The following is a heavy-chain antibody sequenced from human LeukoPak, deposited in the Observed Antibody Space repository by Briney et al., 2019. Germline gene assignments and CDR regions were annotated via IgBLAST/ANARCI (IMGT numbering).Heavy chain of an antibody. CDR1: GGSISTYY. Sequence: SETLSLTCTVSGGSISTYYWSWIRQPPGKGLEWIGFIHYSGSTKYNPSLNSRVTISVDTSKNQFSLTLSSVTAADTAVYYCAREYSYGYSYYFDYWGQGTLFTVSS. CDR3: AREYSYGYSYYFDY. V-gene: IGHV4-59*01. D-gene: IGHD5-18*01. J-gene: IGHJ4*02. CDR2: IHYSGST.